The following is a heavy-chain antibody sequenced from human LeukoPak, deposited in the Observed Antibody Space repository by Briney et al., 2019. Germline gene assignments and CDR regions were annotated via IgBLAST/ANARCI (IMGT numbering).Heavy chain of an antibody. J-gene: IGHJ4*02. D-gene: IGHD1-26*01. CDR3: ARIIGISGTYPTDY. CDR2: ISSSGVTI. CDR1: GFAFRDYS. V-gene: IGHV3-48*01. Sequence: GGSLRLSCVASGFAFRDYSMNWVRQAPGKGLESVSYISSSGVTIYYADSVKGRFTMSRDNAENSLYLEMNSLRAEDTAVYYCARIIGISGTYPTDYWGQGTLVTVSS.